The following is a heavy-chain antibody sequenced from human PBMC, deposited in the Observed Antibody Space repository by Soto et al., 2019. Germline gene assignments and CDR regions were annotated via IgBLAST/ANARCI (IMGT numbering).Heavy chain of an antibody. CDR2: IYHTGHT. Sequence: SETLSLTCTVSNFSISSGYYWGWVRQPPGKGLEWIATIYHTGHTYYNPSLKSRVTISVDTSENQFSLKLRSVTAADTAFYYCXRVMGDFSLPGSLDFDFWGQGTLVTVSS. CDR3: XRVMGDFSLPGSLDFDF. J-gene: IGHJ4*02. CDR1: NFSISSGYY. D-gene: IGHD3-16*01. V-gene: IGHV4-38-2*02.